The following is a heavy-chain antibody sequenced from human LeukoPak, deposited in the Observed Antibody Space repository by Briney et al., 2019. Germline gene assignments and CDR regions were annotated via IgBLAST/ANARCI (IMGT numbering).Heavy chain of an antibody. CDR3: ARMLAATGSGFDY. CDR2: IYPGDSDT. J-gene: IGHJ4*02. D-gene: IGHD6-13*01. V-gene: IGHV5-51*01. CDR1: GYSFTNYW. Sequence: GEYLKISCQGSGYSFTNYWIGWVRQMLGKGLEWMGIIYPGDSDTRYSPSFQGQVSISADKSISTAYLQWSSLKASDTAMYYCARMLAATGSGFDYWGQGTLVTVSS.